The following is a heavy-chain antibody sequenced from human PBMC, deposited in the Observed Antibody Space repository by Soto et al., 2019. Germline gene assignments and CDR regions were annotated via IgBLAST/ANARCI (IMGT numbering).Heavy chain of an antibody. CDR2: IKSKTDGGTT. J-gene: IGHJ4*02. Sequence: GVSLRLSCAASGFTFSNAWMSWVRQAPGKGLEWVGRIKSKTDGGTTDYAAPVKGRFTISRDDSKNTLYLQMNSLKTEDTAVYYCTTAPDYYYDSSGYYYAFSTPDYWGQGPLVTVSS. CDR1: GFTFSNAW. CDR3: TTAPDYYYDSSGYYYAFSTPDY. V-gene: IGHV3-15*01. D-gene: IGHD3-22*01.